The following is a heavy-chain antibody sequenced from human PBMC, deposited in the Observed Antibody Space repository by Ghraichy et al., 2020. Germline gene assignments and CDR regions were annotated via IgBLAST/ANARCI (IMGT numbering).Heavy chain of an antibody. V-gene: IGHV3-7*03. J-gene: IGHJ4*02. CDR2: IKGDGTER. Sequence: GGSLRLSCEASGFTFSTYWVTWVRQAPGRGLEWLANIKGDGTERYYADSLKGQFTISRDNAKNSLFLQMDSLRAEDTAVYYCARDSRDRPAVGTFDYWGQGTLVTVSS. CDR3: ARDSRDRPAVGTFDY. CDR1: GFTFSTYW. D-gene: IGHD6-13*01.